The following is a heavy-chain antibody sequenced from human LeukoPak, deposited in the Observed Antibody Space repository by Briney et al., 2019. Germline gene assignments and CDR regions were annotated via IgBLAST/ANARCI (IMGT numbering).Heavy chain of an antibody. CDR3: ARGGEDSGYDPYYYYYGMDV. D-gene: IGHD5-12*01. Sequence: ASVTVSCKASGYTFTGYYMHWVRQAPGQGLEWMGWINPNSGGTNYAQKFQGWVTMTRDTSISTAYMELSRLRSDDTAVYYCARGGEDSGYDPYYYYYGMDVWGQGTTVTVSS. V-gene: IGHV1-2*04. CDR2: INPNSGGT. CDR1: GYTFTGYY. J-gene: IGHJ6*02.